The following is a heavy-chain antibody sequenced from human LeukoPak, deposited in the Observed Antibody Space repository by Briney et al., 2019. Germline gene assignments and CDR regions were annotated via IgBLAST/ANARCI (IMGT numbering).Heavy chain of an antibody. CDR3: AKTYRARGYTYGYFDY. J-gene: IGHJ4*02. V-gene: IGHV4-39*01. Sequence: SETLSLTCTVSGVSVSSSDYYWGWIRQPPGKGLEWIGSIYYNGNTYYNPSLKSRVTISVDTSKNQFSLKLSSVTAADTAVYYRAKTYRARGYTYGYFDYWGQGTLVTVSS. D-gene: IGHD5-18*01. CDR2: IYYNGNT. CDR1: GVSVSSSDYY.